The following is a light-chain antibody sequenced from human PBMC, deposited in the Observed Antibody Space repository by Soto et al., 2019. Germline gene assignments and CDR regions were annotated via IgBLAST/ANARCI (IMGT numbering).Light chain of an antibody. CDR3: QSYDSRLTAYV. V-gene: IGLV1-40*01. J-gene: IGLJ1*01. CDR2: GNN. CDR1: SSSIGAGYD. Sequence: QSALTQPPSVSGAPGQRVTISCTGRSSSIGAGYDVHWYHQLPGAAPKLLVSGNNNRPSGVPDRFSASKSGTSASLAITGLQTEDEAQYYCQSYDSRLTAYVFGTGTKLTVL.